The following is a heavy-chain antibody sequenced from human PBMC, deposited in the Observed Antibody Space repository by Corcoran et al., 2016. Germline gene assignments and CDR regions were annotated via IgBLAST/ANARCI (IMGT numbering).Heavy chain of an antibody. CDR1: GGSISSSSYY. J-gene: IGHJ6*02. D-gene: IGHD1-26*01. Sequence: QLQLQESGPGLVKPSETLSLTCTVSGGSISSSSYYCGWIRQPPGKGLEWIGSIYYSGSTYYNPSLKSRVTISVDTSKNQFSLKLSSVTAADTAVYYCARGGSYYYYGMDVWGQGTTVTVSS. CDR3: ARGGSYYYYGMDV. V-gene: IGHV4-39*07. CDR2: IYYSGST.